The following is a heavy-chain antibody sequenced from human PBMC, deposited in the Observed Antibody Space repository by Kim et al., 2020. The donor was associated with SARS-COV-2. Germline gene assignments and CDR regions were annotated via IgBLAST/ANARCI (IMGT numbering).Heavy chain of an antibody. D-gene: IGHD6-19*01. V-gene: IGHV4-39*07. J-gene: IGHJ5*02. Sequence: SETLSLTCTVSGGSISSSSYYWGWIRQPPGKGLEWIGSIYYSGSTYYNPSLKSRVTISVDTSKNQFSLKLSSVTAADTAVYYCARVRPYSSGWYGYWFDPWGQGTLVTVSS. CDR2: IYYSGST. CDR1: GGSISSSSYY. CDR3: ARVRPYSSGWYGYWFDP.